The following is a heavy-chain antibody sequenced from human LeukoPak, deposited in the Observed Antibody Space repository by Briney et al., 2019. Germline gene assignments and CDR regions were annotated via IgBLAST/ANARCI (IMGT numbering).Heavy chain of an antibody. V-gene: IGHV4-34*01. Sequence: GSLRLSCAASGYAFSSHGLTWVRQAPGKGLEWIGEINHSGSTNYNPSLKSRVTISVDTSKNQFSLKLSSVTAADTAVYYCARDNAGGTIDWFDPWGQGTLVTVSS. D-gene: IGHD1-26*01. CDR3: ARDNAGGTIDWFDP. J-gene: IGHJ5*02. CDR2: INHSGST. CDR1: GYAFSSHG.